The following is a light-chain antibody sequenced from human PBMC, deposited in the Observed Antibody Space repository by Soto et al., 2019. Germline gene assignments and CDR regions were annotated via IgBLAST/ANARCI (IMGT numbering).Light chain of an antibody. J-gene: IGKJ1*01. V-gene: IGKV3-20*01. CDR3: QQYDSYPWT. CDR1: QSVRTY. Sequence: EIEVTQSPATLSSSLGERATFSCRASQSVRTYLAWYQQKPGQAPRLLIYDASNRAPGIPARFSGSGSGTDFTLTISRLQPEDFAVYYCQQYDSYPWTFGQGTEVDIK. CDR2: DAS.